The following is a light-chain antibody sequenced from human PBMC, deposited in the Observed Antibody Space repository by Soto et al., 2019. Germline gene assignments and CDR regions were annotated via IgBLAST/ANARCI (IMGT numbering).Light chain of an antibody. CDR3: QQRSNWPPGIT. CDR2: GAS. J-gene: IGKJ3*01. CDR1: QSVDIS. Sequence: EIVMTQSPATLSLSPGERATLSCRASQSVDISLAWYQQKPGQAPRLLIYGASTRATGIPARFSGSGSGTEFTLTISSLQSEDFAVYYCQQRSNWPPGITFGPGTKVDIK. V-gene: IGKV3-15*01.